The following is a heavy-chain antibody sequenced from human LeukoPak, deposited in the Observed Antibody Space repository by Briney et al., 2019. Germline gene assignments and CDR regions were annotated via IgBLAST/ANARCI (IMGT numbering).Heavy chain of an antibody. CDR1: GFTFSSYG. CDR3: ARMVSYYYDSSGSNNWFDP. Sequence: PGGSLRLSCAASGFTFSSYGMHWVRQAPGKGLEWVAVIWYDGSNKYYADSVKGRFTISRDNSKNTLYLQMNSLRAEDTAVYYCARMVSYYYDSSGSNNWFDPWGQGTLVTVSS. V-gene: IGHV3-33*08. J-gene: IGHJ5*02. CDR2: IWYDGSNK. D-gene: IGHD3-22*01.